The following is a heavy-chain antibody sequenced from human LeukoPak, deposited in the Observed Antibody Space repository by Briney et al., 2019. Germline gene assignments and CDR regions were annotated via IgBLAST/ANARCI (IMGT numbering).Heavy chain of an antibody. CDR3: ARDRVVAGDYYYYMDV. D-gene: IGHD6-19*01. V-gene: IGHV4-38-2*02. J-gene: IGHJ6*03. CDR1: GYSISSGYY. CDR2: IYHSGSS. Sequence: PSETLSLTCTVSGYSISSGYYWGWIRQPPGKGLEWIGNIYHSGSSYYNPSLKSRVTISVETSKNQFSLKLSSVTAADTAVYYCARDRVVAGDYYYYMDVWGKGTTVTISS.